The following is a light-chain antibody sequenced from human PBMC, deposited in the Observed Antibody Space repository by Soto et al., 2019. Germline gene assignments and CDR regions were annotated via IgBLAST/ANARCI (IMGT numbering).Light chain of an antibody. CDR1: QSISSSY. J-gene: IGKJ2*01. CDR2: GAS. Sequence: EIVLTQSPGTLSLTPGERATLSCRASQSISSSYLAGYQQKPAQAPRLLIYGASSRATGIPDTFSGSGSGTEFTLTISRLVFVGCAVYYCQQYGSSLMYTFGQGTKLEIK. V-gene: IGKV3-20*01. CDR3: QQYGSSLMYT.